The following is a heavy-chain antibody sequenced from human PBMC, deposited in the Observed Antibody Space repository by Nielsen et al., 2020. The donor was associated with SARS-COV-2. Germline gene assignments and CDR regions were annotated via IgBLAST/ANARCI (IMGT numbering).Heavy chain of an antibody. CDR3: ATGTYYDILTGPNFDY. Sequence: GESLKISCEVSGFTFSSYWMTWVRQAPGKGLEWVAMIGWDGSNKYYADSVKGRFTISRDNSKNTLYLQMSSLRAEDTAVYYCATGTYYDILTGPNFDYWGQGTLVTVSS. CDR1: GFTFSSYW. D-gene: IGHD3-9*01. J-gene: IGHJ4*02. V-gene: IGHV3-33*08. CDR2: IGWDGSNK.